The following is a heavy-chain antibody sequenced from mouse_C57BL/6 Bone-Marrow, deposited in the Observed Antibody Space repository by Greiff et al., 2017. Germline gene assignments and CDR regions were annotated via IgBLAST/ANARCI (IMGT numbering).Heavy chain of an antibody. CDR2: IYPRSGNT. CDR1: GYTFTSYG. V-gene: IGHV1-81*01. CDR3: ASGLSYFDY. Sequence: QVQLKESGAELARPGASVKLSCKASGYTFTSYGISWVKQRTGQGLEWIGEIYPRSGNTYYNEKFKGKATLTADKSSSTAYMELRSLTSEDAAVYFCASGLSYFDYWGQGTTLTVSS. J-gene: IGHJ2*01.